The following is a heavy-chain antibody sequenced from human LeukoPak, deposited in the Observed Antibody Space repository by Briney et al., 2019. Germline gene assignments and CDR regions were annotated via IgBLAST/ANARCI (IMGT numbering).Heavy chain of an antibody. CDR2: ISYGGSNK. CDR3: ARNPYYDFWSASSSYYGMDV. V-gene: IGHV3-30-3*01. D-gene: IGHD3-3*01. Sequence: GGSLRLSCAASGFTFSSYAMHWVRQAPGKGLEWVAVISYGGSNKYYAVSVKGRFTISRDNSKNTLYLQMNSLRAEDTAVYYCARNPYYDFWSASSSYYGMDVWGQGTTVTVSS. CDR1: GFTFSSYA. J-gene: IGHJ6*02.